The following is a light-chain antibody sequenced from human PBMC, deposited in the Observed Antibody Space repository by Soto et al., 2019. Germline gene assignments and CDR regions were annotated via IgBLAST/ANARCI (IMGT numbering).Light chain of an antibody. CDR3: CSDGVYVWV. V-gene: IGLV2-11*01. Sequence: QSVLTQPRSVSGSPGQSVTISCTGTSSDVGGYDYVSWFQHHPGKVPKLMIYDVTKRPSGVPDRFSASKSGNTAALTISGLQAEDDADYYCCSDGVYVWVFGGGTKLTVL. J-gene: IGLJ3*02. CDR1: SSDVGGYDY. CDR2: DVT.